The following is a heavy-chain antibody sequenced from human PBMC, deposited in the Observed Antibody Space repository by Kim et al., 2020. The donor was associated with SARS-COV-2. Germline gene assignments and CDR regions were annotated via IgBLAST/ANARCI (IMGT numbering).Heavy chain of an antibody. Sequence: SETLSLTCTVSGISISRGGYYWSWIRQHPGKGLEWLGFTSYSGTTYYNTSLKSRVTISVDTSKNQFSLKLSSVTAADTAVYYCARTTVVTHFDYWGLGTLATASS. J-gene: IGHJ4*02. D-gene: IGHD4-17*01. V-gene: IGHV4-31*03. CDR1: GISISRGGYY. CDR3: ARTTVVTHFDY. CDR2: TSYSGTT.